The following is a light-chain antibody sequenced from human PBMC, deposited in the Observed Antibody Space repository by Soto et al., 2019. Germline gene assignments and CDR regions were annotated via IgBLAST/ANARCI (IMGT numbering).Light chain of an antibody. V-gene: IGKV1-39*01. CDR3: QQSYSTPIT. CDR2: AAS. J-gene: IGKJ5*01. Sequence: DIHMTQSPSSLCACVGDRVTITRRAGQSISSYLNWYAQKPREAPKLLIYAASSLQSGVPSRFSGSGSGTDFTLTISSLQPEDFATYYCQQSYSTPITFGQGTRLEI. CDR1: QSISSY.